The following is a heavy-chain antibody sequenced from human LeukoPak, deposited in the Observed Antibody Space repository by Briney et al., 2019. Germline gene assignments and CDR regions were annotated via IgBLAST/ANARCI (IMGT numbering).Heavy chain of an antibody. CDR3: AKAGDIVVVPAGYYMDV. CDR1: GFTFSSYG. Sequence: GGSLRLSCAASGFTFSSYGMHWVRQAPGKGLEWVAVISYDGSNKYYADSVKGRFTISRDNSKNTLYLQMNSLRAEDTAVYYCAKAGDIVVVPAGYYMDVWGKGTTVTVSS. D-gene: IGHD2-2*01. J-gene: IGHJ6*03. V-gene: IGHV3-30*18. CDR2: ISYDGSNK.